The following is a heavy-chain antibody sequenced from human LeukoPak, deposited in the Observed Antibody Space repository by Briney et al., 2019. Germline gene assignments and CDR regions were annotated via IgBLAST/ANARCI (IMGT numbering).Heavy chain of an antibody. Sequence: SETLSLTCTVSGGSISSSHYYWGWLRQTPGKGLEGIGTIYYSGTTYYNPSLESRATISEDTSKNQFSLTLRSVTAADTAVYYCARQISDYYYYYIDVWGKGTTVTVSS. V-gene: IGHV4-39*01. CDR2: IYYSGTT. CDR3: ARQISDYYYYYIDV. CDR1: GGSISSSHYY. D-gene: IGHD3-10*01. J-gene: IGHJ6*03.